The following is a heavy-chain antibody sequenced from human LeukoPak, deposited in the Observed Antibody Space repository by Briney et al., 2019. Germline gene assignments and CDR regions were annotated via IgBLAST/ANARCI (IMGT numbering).Heavy chain of an antibody. J-gene: IGHJ4*02. CDR1: GYSINSGYY. V-gene: IGHV4-38-2*02. CDR2: IYHSGST. Sequence: PSETLSLTCTVSGYSINSGYYWGWIRQPPGKGLEWIGSIYHSGSTYYNPSPKSRATISVDTSKNQFSLKLSSVTAADTAVYYCARVKYSYGVIDYWGQGTLVTVSS. CDR3: ARVKYSYGVIDY. D-gene: IGHD5-18*01.